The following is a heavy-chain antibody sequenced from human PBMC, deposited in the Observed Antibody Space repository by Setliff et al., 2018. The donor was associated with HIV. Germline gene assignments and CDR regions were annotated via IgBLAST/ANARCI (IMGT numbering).Heavy chain of an antibody. CDR2: IYYNGNA. CDR1: GGSMRSSGYS. CDR3: ARSGDFFYYAMDV. J-gene: IGHJ6*02. D-gene: IGHD6-25*01. Sequence: LSLTCAVSGGSMRSSGYSWTWIRQAPGKGLEWVGYIYYNGNAYYNPSLKSRVTISVDRSKNQFSLKLSSVTAADTAVYYCARSGDFFYYAMDVWGQGTTVTVSS. V-gene: IGHV4-30-2*01.